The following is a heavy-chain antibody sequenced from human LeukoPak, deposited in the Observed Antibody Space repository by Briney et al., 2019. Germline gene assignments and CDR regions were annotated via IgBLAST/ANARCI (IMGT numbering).Heavy chain of an antibody. J-gene: IGHJ4*02. Sequence: GGSLRLSCAASGLTFSRYGMHWVRQAPGKGLEWVAVIWYDGSNRQYADSVKGRFTISRDNSKNTLYLQMNSLRAEDTAVYYCARDFGFSPSSGYSFDYWGQGTLVTVSS. D-gene: IGHD3-22*01. CDR2: IWYDGSNR. CDR1: GLTFSRYG. V-gene: IGHV3-33*01. CDR3: ARDFGFSPSSGYSFDY.